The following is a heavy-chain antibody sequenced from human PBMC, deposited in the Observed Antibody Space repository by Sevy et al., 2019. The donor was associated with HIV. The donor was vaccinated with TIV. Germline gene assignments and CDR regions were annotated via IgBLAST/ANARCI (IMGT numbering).Heavy chain of an antibody. Sequence: GGSLRLSCAASGFTFSSYAMSWVRQAPGKGLEWVSAISGSGGSTYYADSVKGRFTISRDNSKSTLYLQMNSLRAEDTAVYYCAKDRVILWFGELLTEFDYWGQGTLVTVSS. CDR3: AKDRVILWFGELLTEFDY. CDR2: ISGSGGST. CDR1: GFTFSSYA. V-gene: IGHV3-23*01. J-gene: IGHJ4*02. D-gene: IGHD3-10*01.